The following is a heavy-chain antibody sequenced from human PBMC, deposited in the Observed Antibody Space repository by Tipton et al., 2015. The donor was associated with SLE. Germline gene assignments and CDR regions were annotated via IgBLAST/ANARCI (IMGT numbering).Heavy chain of an antibody. J-gene: IGHJ4*02. Sequence: TLSLTCTVSSGSITSYYWSWIRQAPGKGLEWIGFIYYTGSTNYSPSFKSRVLISVDTNKNQVYLNMSSVTAADTAVYFCARALGGTLGFDYWGQGALVSVSA. V-gene: IGHV4-59*01. D-gene: IGHD1-26*01. CDR2: IYYTGST. CDR1: SGSITSYY. CDR3: ARALGGTLGFDY.